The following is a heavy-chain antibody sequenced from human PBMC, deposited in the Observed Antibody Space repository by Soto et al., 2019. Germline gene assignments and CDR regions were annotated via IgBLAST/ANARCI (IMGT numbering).Heavy chain of an antibody. V-gene: IGHV1-3*01. CDR2: INAGNGNT. Sequence: GASVKVSFKASGYTFTSYAMHWVRQAPGQRLEWMGWINAGNGNTKYSQKFQGRVTITRDTSASTAYMELSSLRSEDTAVYYCASGYSGYDPFDYWGQGTLVTVSS. J-gene: IGHJ4*02. D-gene: IGHD5-12*01. CDR3: ASGYSGYDPFDY. CDR1: GYTFTSYA.